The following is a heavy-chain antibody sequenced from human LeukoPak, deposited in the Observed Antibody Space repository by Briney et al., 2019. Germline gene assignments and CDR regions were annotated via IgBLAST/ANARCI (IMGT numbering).Heavy chain of an antibody. J-gene: IGHJ3*02. D-gene: IGHD6-6*01. Sequence: GASVKVSCKASGYTFTSYDINWVRQATGQGLEWMGWMNPNSGNTGYAQKFQGRVTMTGNTSISTAYMELSSLRSEDTAVYYCARGRPFPNDAFDIWGQGTMVTVSS. V-gene: IGHV1-8*01. CDR3: ARGRPFPNDAFDI. CDR2: MNPNSGNT. CDR1: GYTFTSYD.